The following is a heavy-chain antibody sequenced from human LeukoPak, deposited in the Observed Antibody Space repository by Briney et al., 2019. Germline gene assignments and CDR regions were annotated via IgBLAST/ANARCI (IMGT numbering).Heavy chain of an antibody. J-gene: IGHJ4*02. V-gene: IGHV4-39*07. CDR1: GGSISSSSYC. Sequence: PSETLSLTCTVSGGSISSSSYCWGWIRQPPGKGLEWIGSIYYSGSTYYNPSLKSRVTISVDTSKNQFSLKLSSVTAADTAVYYCTRPGLDGDYFDYWGQGTLVTVSS. CDR3: TRPGLDGDYFDY. CDR2: IYYSGST. D-gene: IGHD3/OR15-3a*01.